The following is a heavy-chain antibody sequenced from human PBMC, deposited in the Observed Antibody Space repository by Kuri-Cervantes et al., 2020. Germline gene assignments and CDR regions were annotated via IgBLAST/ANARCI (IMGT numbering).Heavy chain of an antibody. CDR1: GYTFTSYY. Sequence: ASVKVSCKASGYTFTSYYMHWVRQAPGQGLEWMGIINPSGGSTSYAQKFQGRVTMTRDTSTSTVYMELSSLRSEDTAVYYCARDAVWSMVRGVIRRNSLDYWGQGTLVTVSS. V-gene: IGHV1-46*01. CDR3: ARDAVWSMVRGVIRRNSLDY. D-gene: IGHD3-10*01. CDR2: INPSGGST. J-gene: IGHJ4*02.